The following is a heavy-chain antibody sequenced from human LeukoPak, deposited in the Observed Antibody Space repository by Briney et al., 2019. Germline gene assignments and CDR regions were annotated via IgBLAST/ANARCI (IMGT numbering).Heavy chain of an antibody. CDR2: IYPGDSDT. CDR3: ARQGLGPRYSGSYNDY. J-gene: IGHJ4*02. V-gene: IGHV5-51*01. Sequence: GESLKISCKGSGYSFTSYWIGWVRQMPGKGLEWMGIIYPGDSDTRYSPSFQGQVTISADKSISTAYLQWSSLKASDTAMYYCARQGLGPRYSGSYNDYWGQGTLVTVSS. CDR1: GYSFTSYW. D-gene: IGHD1-26*01.